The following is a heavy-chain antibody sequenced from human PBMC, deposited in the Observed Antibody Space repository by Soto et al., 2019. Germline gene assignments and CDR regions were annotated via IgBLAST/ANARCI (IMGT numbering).Heavy chain of an antibody. CDR1: GFTFSSYA. D-gene: IGHD2-21*02. CDR2: ISYDGSNK. Sequence: PGGSLRLSCAASGFTFSSYAMHWVRQAPGKGLEWVAVISYDGSNKYYADSVKGRFTVSRDKSKNTLYLQVNSLRAEDTAVYYCAKDKVPVVVTAPFDYWGQGTLVTVSS. V-gene: IGHV3-30-3*01. CDR3: AKDKVPVVVTAPFDY. J-gene: IGHJ4*02.